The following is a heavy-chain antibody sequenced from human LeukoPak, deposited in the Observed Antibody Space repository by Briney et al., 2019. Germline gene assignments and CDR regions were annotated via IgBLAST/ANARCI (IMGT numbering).Heavy chain of an antibody. D-gene: IGHD6-13*01. CDR1: GGSFSGYY. CDR3: ARQGDSSSWSYFDY. V-gene: IGHV4-34*01. Sequence: SETLSLTCAVYGGSFSGYYWSWIRQPPGKGLEWIGEINHSGSTNYNPSLKSRVTISLDTSKNQFSLKLSSVTAADTAVYYCARQGDSSSWSYFDYWGQGTLVTVSS. J-gene: IGHJ4*02. CDR2: INHSGST.